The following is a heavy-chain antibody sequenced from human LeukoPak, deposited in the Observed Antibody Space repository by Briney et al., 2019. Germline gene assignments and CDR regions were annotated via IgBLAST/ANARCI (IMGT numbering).Heavy chain of an antibody. Sequence: GGSLRLPCAASGFTFSSYAMSWVRQAPGKGLEWVSAISGSGGSTYYADSVKGRFTISRDNSKNTLYLQMNSLRAEDTAVYYCANGRYCSGGSCYSFGYWGQGTLVTVSS. D-gene: IGHD2-15*01. CDR3: ANGRYCSGGSCYSFGY. CDR2: ISGSGGST. J-gene: IGHJ4*02. V-gene: IGHV3-23*01. CDR1: GFTFSSYA.